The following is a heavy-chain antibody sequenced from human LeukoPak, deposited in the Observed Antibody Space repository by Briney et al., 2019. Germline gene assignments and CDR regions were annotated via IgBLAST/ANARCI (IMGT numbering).Heavy chain of an antibody. V-gene: IGHV3-21*01. Sequence: GGSLRLSCAASGFTFITYSMKWVRQAPGKGLEWVSSISGGSSNIYYADSVKGRFTISRDNAKNSLYLQMNSLRAEDTAVYYCATEARGYTYGYADYWGQGTLVTVSS. CDR1: GFTFITYS. CDR3: ATEARGYTYGYADY. J-gene: IGHJ4*02. D-gene: IGHD5-18*01. CDR2: ISGGSSNI.